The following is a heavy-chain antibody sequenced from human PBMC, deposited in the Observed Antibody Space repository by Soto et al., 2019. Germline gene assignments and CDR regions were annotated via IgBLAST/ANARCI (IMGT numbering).Heavy chain of an antibody. CDR1: GGSLSSYY. Sequence: SETLSLTCTVSGGSLSSYYWSWIRQPPGKGLEWIGYIYYSGSTNYNPSLKSRVNISVDTSKNQFSLKLSSVTAADTAVYYCARASSSSWCDYWGQGTLVTVS. CDR3: ARASSSSWCDY. J-gene: IGHJ4*02. V-gene: IGHV4-59*01. CDR2: IYYSGST. D-gene: IGHD6-13*01.